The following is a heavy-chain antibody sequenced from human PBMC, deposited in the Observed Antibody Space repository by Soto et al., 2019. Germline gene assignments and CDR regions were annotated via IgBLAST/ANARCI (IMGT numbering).Heavy chain of an antibody. J-gene: IGHJ4*02. Sequence: QVQLVQSGAEVRKPASSVKVSCRASGGTLSSYPISWVRQAPGQGLEWMGRIVPILRIANYAQKFQGRVTITADTSTNTAYMELSSLTSEDTAVYYCALVVARPEAEGNDFQSWGQGTLVSVSP. CDR2: IVPILRIA. CDR3: ALVVARPEAEGNDFQS. D-gene: IGHD6-25*01. CDR1: GGTLSSYP. V-gene: IGHV1-69*02.